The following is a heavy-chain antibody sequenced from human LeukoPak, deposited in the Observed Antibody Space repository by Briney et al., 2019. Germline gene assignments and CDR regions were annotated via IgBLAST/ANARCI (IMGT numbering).Heavy chain of an antibody. D-gene: IGHD1-14*01. CDR2: INPNSGGT. Sequence: GASVKVSCKASGYTFTSYGISWVRQAPGQGLEWMGCINPNSGGTNYAQKFQGRVTMTRDTSISTAYMELSSLRSEDTAVYYCARSSGRSPNRDYMDVWGKGTTVTISS. CDR3: ARSSGRSPNRDYMDV. V-gene: IGHV1-2*02. J-gene: IGHJ6*03. CDR1: GYTFTSYG.